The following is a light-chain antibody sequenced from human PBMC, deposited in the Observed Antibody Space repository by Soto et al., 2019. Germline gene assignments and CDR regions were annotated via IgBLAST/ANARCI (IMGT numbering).Light chain of an antibody. CDR2: EST. CDR3: GTWDNNMSAWV. Sequence: QAVVTQPPSVSAAPGQKVTISCSGSTSNIGSNYVSWYHQFPGTAPKLLIYESTKRPSGIPDRFSGSKSGTSATLGITGLQTGDEDDYDCGTWDNNMSAWVFGGGTKVTVL. J-gene: IGLJ3*02. V-gene: IGLV1-51*02. CDR1: TSNIGSNY.